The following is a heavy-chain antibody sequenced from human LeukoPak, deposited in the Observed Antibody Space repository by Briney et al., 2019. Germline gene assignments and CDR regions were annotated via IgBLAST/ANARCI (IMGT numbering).Heavy chain of an antibody. Sequence: PSETLSLTCADYGGSFSGYYWSWIRQPPGKGLEWIGEINHSGSTNYNPSLKSRVTISVDTSKNQFSLKLSSVTAADTAVYYCARVGSGYSYEFDYWGQGTLVTVSS. CDR2: INHSGST. CDR1: GGSFSGYY. CDR3: ARVGSGYSYEFDY. J-gene: IGHJ4*02. V-gene: IGHV4-34*01. D-gene: IGHD5-18*01.